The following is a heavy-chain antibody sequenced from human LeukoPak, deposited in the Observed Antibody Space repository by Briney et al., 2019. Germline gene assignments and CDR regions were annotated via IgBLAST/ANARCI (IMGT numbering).Heavy chain of an antibody. CDR2: ISYDGSNK. Sequence: GGSLRLSCAASGFTFSSYAMHWVRQAPGKGLEWVAVISYDGSNKYYADSVKGRFTISRDNAKNSLYLQMNSLRAEDTAVYYCARSHCSSTSCYEALGYYFDYWGQGTLVTVSS. CDR3: ARSHCSSTSCYEALGYYFDY. D-gene: IGHD2-2*01. J-gene: IGHJ4*02. CDR1: GFTFSSYA. V-gene: IGHV3-30-3*01.